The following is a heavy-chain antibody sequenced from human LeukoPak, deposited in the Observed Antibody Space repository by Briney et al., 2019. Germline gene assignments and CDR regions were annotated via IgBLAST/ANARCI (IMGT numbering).Heavy chain of an antibody. CDR2: IGPSSDNI. J-gene: IGHJ1*01. V-gene: IGHV3-48*04. D-gene: IGHD3-22*01. CDR1: GFTFSSYW. CDR3: ARVNPTNSGFYTY. Sequence: PGGSLRLSCAASGFTFSSYWMSWVRQAPEKGLEWVSYIGPSSDNINYADSVKGRFTVSRDNAKNSLYLQMNSLRAEDTAVYYCARVNPTNSGFYTYWGQGTLVTVSS.